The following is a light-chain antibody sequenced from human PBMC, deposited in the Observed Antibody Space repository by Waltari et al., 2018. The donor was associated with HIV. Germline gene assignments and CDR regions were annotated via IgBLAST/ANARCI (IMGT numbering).Light chain of an antibody. CDR3: QQYSNWPPGPLT. Sequence: DIVLTQSPATLSVSPGEGATLSCRASQSVGSNLAWYQQKPGQAPRLLSDGASTRATGTPARFSGSGSGTEFTLTISSLQSEDFAVYYCQQYSNWPPGPLTFGGGTKVEIK. J-gene: IGKJ4*01. CDR2: GAS. V-gene: IGKV3-15*01. CDR1: QSVGSN.